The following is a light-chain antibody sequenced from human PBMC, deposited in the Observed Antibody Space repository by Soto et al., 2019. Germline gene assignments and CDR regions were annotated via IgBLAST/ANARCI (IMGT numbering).Light chain of an antibody. CDR3: QQYNNLPPLP. CDR2: GES. J-gene: IGKJ4*01. V-gene: IGKV3-15*01. CDR1: TSVSTN. Sequence: EIVMTQSPATLSVSPGERAILYCRARTSVSTNLAWYQQKHGQAPRLLIYGESNRSTGIPARFRGSGSGTEFTLSISSLQAEDFAIYYCQQYNNLPPLPFGGGTKVEIK.